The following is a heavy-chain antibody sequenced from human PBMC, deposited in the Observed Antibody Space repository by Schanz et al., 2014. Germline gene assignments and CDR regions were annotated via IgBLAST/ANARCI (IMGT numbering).Heavy chain of an antibody. CDR2: INPSGGST. CDR1: GYTFTSYG. D-gene: IGHD6-19*01. J-gene: IGHJ6*03. V-gene: IGHV1-46*01. CDR3: ARLGTGMAVAGSVIDSYYYYMDV. Sequence: QVQLVQSGAEVKKPGASVKVSCKASGYTFTSYGISWVRQAPGQGLEWMGMINPSGGSTTYAQKFQGRVTMTRNTSISTAYMELSSLRSEDTAVYYCARLGTGMAVAGSVIDSYYYYMDVWGEGTTVTVSS.